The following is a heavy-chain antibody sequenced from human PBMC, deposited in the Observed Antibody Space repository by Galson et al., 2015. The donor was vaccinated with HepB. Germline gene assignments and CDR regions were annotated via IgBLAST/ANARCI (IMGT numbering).Heavy chain of an antibody. CDR2: ISYDGSNK. D-gene: IGHD3-3*01. CDR1: GFTFSSYG. Sequence: SLRLSCAASGFTFSSYGMHWVRQAPGKGLEWVAVISYDGSNKYNADSVKGRFTISRDNSKNTLYLQMNSLRAEDTAVYYCAKDVGRPRITVFRVVTYAMDVWGQGTTVSVSS. V-gene: IGHV3-30*18. CDR3: AKDVGRPRITVFRVVTYAMDV. J-gene: IGHJ6*02.